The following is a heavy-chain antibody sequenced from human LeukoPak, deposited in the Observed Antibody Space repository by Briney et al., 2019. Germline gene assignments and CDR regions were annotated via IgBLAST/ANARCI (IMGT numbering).Heavy chain of an antibody. D-gene: IGHD3-10*01. CDR3: ASLGSGSSRIVDFDY. J-gene: IGHJ4*02. CDR1: GYTFTTYY. CDR2: IDSSGGGT. V-gene: IGHV1-46*01. Sequence: ASVKVSCKASGYTFTTYYMHWVRQAPGQGLEWMGIIDSSGGGTNYAQKFQDRVTMTRDTSTSTVYMELSSLRSEDTAVYYCASLGSGSSRIVDFDYWGQGTLVTVSS.